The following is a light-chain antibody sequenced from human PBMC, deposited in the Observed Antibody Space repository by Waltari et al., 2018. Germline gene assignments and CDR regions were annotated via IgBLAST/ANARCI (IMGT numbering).Light chain of an antibody. V-gene: IGKV1-39*01. CDR1: QGIGNN. CDR3: QQGYSYPWT. J-gene: IGKJ1*01. CDR2: RAS. Sequence: DIQMTQSPSSLSASVGDTVTITCQASQGIGNNLNWYQQKPGKAPKLLIYRASSLQSGITSRFSGSGSGTDFTLTIRRLQPEDFATYYCQQGYSYPWTFGQGTRVEIK.